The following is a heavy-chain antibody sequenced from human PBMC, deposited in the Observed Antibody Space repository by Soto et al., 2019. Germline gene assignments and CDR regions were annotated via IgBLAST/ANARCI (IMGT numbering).Heavy chain of an antibody. CDR3: AKDAFGGSYYDYYFDY. CDR2: ISYDGSNK. CDR1: GFPFSSYG. D-gene: IGHD1-26*01. V-gene: IGHV3-30*18. Sequence: GGSLRLSCADSGFPFSSYGMHWVRQAPGKGLEWMAVISYDGSNKYYADSVKGRFTLSRDNSKKTLYLQMNSLRTDDTAVYYCAKDAFGGSYYDYYFDYWGEGTLVTASS. J-gene: IGHJ4*02.